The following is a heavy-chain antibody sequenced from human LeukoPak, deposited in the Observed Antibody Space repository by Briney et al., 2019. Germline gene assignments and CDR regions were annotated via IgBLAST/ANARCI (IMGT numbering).Heavy chain of an antibody. CDR1: GFTFNNYW. CDR3: VRYTRRYAFDY. J-gene: IGHJ4*02. V-gene: IGHV3-7*04. CDR2: IKDDGRET. D-gene: IGHD5-18*01. Sequence: PGGSLRLSCAASGFTFNNYWMSWVPPAPGKGLEWVANIKDDGRETYYVGSVRGRFTISRDNAKNSLSLQMNSLRAEDTAVYYCVRYTRRYAFDYWGQRTLVTVSS.